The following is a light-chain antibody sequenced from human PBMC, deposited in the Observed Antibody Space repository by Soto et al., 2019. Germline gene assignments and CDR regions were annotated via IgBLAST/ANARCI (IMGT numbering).Light chain of an antibody. Sequence: AIQMTQSPSSLSASVGDRVTITCRASQGISSALAWYRQKPGKAPKLLIYDASSLESGVPSRFSGSGSGTDFTLTISSLQPEDFATYYCQQFNNYITFGQGTRLEIK. CDR3: QQFNNYIT. CDR2: DAS. J-gene: IGKJ5*01. CDR1: QGISSA. V-gene: IGKV1D-13*01.